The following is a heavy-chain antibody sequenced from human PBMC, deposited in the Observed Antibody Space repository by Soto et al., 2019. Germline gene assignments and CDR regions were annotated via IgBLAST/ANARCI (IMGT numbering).Heavy chain of an antibody. CDR3: ARHFVAVVIKGWGY. V-gene: IGHV4-39*01. J-gene: IGHJ4*02. D-gene: IGHD3-22*01. Sequence: SETLSLTCTVSCSSIDRSNSYWNWIRQPQGKGLEWIGTTYYNGNAYYNPSLKSRVTMSVDTSKNQFSLKLISVTAGDTAVYYCARHFVAVVIKGWGYWGQGTLVTVS. CDR2: TYYNGNA. CDR1: CSSIDRSNSY.